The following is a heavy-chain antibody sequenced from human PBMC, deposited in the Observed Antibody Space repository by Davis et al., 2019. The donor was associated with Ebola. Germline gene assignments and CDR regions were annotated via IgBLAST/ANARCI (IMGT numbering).Heavy chain of an antibody. J-gene: IGHJ4*02. D-gene: IGHD6-19*01. Sequence: GGSLRLSCAASGFTFSDYYMSWIRPAPGQGLEWISYIGPTGTTIYYTDSVKGRFTIPRDNAKNSLYLQMNSLRAEETAVYYCAKGWGSSGWYYFDYWGQGTLVTVSS. CDR1: GFTFSDYY. V-gene: IGHV3-11*01. CDR2: IGPTGTTI. CDR3: AKGWGSSGWYYFDY.